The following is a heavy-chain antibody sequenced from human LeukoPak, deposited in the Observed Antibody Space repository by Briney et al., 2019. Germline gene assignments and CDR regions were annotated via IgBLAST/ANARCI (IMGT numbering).Heavy chain of an antibody. CDR3: ANLTPNDAFDI. V-gene: IGHV3-30*02. D-gene: IGHD2-15*01. J-gene: IGHJ3*02. Sequence: GGPLRLSCAASGFIFSSYAMHWVRQAPGKGLEWVAYIRHDGSNEYYADPVKGRFTISRDNSKNTLYLQMNSLRAEDTAVYYCANLTPNDAFDIWGQGTMVTVSS. CDR2: IRHDGSNE. CDR1: GFIFSSYA.